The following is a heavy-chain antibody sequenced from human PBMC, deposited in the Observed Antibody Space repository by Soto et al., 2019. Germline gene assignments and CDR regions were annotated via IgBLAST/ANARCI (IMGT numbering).Heavy chain of an antibody. D-gene: IGHD3-9*01. CDR1: GGSFSGYY. V-gene: IGHV4-34*01. J-gene: IGHJ2*01. Sequence: QVQLQQWGAGPLRPLETLSLTCGVSGGSFSGYYWAWIRQSPGKGLEWIGEINDRGSINYNPSLKSRVSISVDTSKNHYSLNLRSVIAADTAVDYCARESHDILTGPPWVWYFDLWGRGTLVTVSS. CDR2: INDRGSI. CDR3: ARESHDILTGPPWVWYFDL.